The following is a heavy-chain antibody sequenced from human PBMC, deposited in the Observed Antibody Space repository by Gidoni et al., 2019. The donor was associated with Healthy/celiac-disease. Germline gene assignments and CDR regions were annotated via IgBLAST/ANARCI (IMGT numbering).Heavy chain of an antibody. Sequence: EVQLLESGGGLVQPGGSLRLSCAASGFTFSSYAMSWVRQAPGKGLGWVSAISGSGGSTYYADSVKGRFTISRDNSKNTLYLQMNSLRAEDTAVYYCAKDRVVGATTGATASFDYWGQGTLVTVSS. D-gene: IGHD1-26*01. CDR1: GFTFSSYA. CDR2: ISGSGGST. J-gene: IGHJ4*02. CDR3: AKDRVVGATTGATASFDY. V-gene: IGHV3-23*01.